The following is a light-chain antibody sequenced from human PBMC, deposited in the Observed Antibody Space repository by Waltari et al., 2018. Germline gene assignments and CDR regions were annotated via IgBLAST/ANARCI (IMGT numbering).Light chain of an antibody. CDR3: QQYNNWPLT. J-gene: IGKJ4*01. Sequence: EIVMTQSPATLSVSPGARATLSCRASQSVSSNLAWYQQKPGQAPRLLIYGASTRATGIPGRFSGSGAGTEFTLTISSLQSEDVAVYYCQQYNNWPLTFGGGTKVEIK. CDR2: GAS. CDR1: QSVSSN. V-gene: IGKV3-15*01.